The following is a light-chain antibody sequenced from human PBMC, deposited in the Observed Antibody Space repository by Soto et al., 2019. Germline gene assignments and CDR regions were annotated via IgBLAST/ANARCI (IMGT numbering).Light chain of an antibody. CDR1: SSDVGSYNY. Sequence: QSALTQPASVSGSPGQSITISCTGASSDVGSYNYVSWYQQYPGKAPKLMISEVTNRPSGVSDRFSGSKSGNTASLTISGLQAEDEADYYCSSFTSRFTFVFGTGTKV. J-gene: IGLJ1*01. CDR2: EVT. V-gene: IGLV2-14*01. CDR3: SSFTSRFTFV.